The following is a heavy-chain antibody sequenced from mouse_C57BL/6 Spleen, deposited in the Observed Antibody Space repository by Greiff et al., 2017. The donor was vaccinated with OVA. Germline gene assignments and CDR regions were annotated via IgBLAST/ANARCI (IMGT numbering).Heavy chain of an antibody. CDR3: TIYGNYVYFDV. J-gene: IGHJ1*03. CDR2: IDPENGDT. Sequence: VQLQQSGAELVRPGASVKLSCTASGFNIKDDYMHWVKQRPEQGLEWIGWIDPENGDTEYASKFQGKATITADTSSNTAYLQLSSLTSEDTAVYYCTIYGNYVYFDVWGTGTTVTVSS. V-gene: IGHV14-4*01. D-gene: IGHD2-1*01. CDR1: GFNIKDDY.